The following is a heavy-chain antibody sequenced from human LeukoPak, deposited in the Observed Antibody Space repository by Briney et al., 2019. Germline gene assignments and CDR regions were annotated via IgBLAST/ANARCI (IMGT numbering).Heavy chain of an antibody. Sequence: QRGGSLRLSCAASGFTVSNNYMSWVRQAPGKGLERVSVIYSGGSTYYADSVKGRFTISRDNSKNTLYLQMNSLRAEDTAVYYCAKVKYCSGGSCSTYYFDYWGQGTLVTVSS. CDR3: AKVKYCSGGSCSTYYFDY. J-gene: IGHJ4*02. CDR1: GFTVSNNY. V-gene: IGHV3-53*01. D-gene: IGHD2-15*01. CDR2: IYSGGST.